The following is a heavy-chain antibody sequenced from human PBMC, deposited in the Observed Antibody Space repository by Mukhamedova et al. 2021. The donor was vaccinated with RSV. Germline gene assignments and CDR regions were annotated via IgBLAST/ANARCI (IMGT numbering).Heavy chain of an antibody. V-gene: IGHV1-69*01. CDR2: IIPIFGTA. D-gene: IGHD1-26*01. Sequence: GGIIPIFGTANYAQKFQGRVTITADESTSIAYMELSSLRSEDTAVYYCTRTRVFRGSYYTYYYYMDVWGKGTTVTVSS. CDR3: TRTRVFRGSYYTYYYYMDV. J-gene: IGHJ6*03.